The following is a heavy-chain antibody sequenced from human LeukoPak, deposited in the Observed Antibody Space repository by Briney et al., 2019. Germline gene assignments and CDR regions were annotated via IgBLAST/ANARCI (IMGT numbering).Heavy chain of an antibody. Sequence: PSETLSLTCAVYGGSFSGYYWSWIRQPPGKGLEWIGEINHSGDTKYNPSLKGRVTISVDTSKNQFSLKLSSVTAADTAVYYCARLRGDSRGYYLYYFDSWVQGTLVSVSS. V-gene: IGHV4-34*01. CDR1: GGSFSGYY. CDR2: INHSGDT. J-gene: IGHJ4*02. CDR3: ARLRGDSRGYYLYYFDS. D-gene: IGHD3-22*01.